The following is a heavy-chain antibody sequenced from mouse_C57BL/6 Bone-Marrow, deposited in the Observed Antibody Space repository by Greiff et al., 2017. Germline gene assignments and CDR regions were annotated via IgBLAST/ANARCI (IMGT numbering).Heavy chain of an antibody. V-gene: IGHV1-81*01. CDR3: ASYWGLCHWYFDV. D-gene: IGHD3-1*01. J-gene: IGHJ1*03. CDR1: GYTFTSYG. CDR2: IYPRSGNT. Sequence: QVQLKQSGAELARPGASVKLSCKASGYTFTSYGISWVKQRTGQGLEWIGEIYPRSGNTYYNEKFKGKATLTADKSSSTAYMELRSLTSEDAAVYFCASYWGLCHWYFDVWGTGTTVTVSS.